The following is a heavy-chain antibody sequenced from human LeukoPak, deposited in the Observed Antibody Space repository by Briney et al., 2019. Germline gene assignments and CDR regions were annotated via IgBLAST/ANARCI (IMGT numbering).Heavy chain of an antibody. Sequence: GGSLRLSCAASGFTFSSYAMRWVRQAPGKGREWVSAISGSGGSTYYADSVKGRFTISRDNSKNTLYLQMNSLRAEDTAVYYCANDQNDYGDYALDYWGQGTLVTVSS. V-gene: IGHV3-23*01. CDR1: GFTFSSYA. CDR2: ISGSGGST. CDR3: ANDQNDYGDYALDY. D-gene: IGHD4-17*01. J-gene: IGHJ4*02.